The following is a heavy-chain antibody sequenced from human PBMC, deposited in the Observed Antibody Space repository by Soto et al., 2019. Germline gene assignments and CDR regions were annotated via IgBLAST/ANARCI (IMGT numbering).Heavy chain of an antibody. J-gene: IGHJ5*02. V-gene: IGHV1-3*01. CDR2: INAGNGNT. Sequence: GASVKVSCKASGYTFTSYAMHWVRQAPGQRLEWMGWINAGNGNTKYSQKFQGRVTITRDTSASTAYMELSSLRSEDTAVYYCARDVGYSYGSTRPSWFDPWGQGTLVTVSS. CDR3: ARDVGYSYGSTRPSWFDP. CDR1: GYTFTSYA. D-gene: IGHD5-18*01.